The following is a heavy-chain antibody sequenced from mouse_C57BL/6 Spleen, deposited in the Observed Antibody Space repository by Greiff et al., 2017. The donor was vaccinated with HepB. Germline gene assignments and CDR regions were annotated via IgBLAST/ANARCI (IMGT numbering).Heavy chain of an antibody. J-gene: IGHJ3*01. CDR3: ARAAPPYYSNYGAWFAY. Sequence: EVQLVESGGGLVKPGGSLKLSCAASGFTFSSYAMSWVRQTPEKRLEWVATISDGGSYTYYPDNVKGRFTISRDNAKNNLYLQMSHLKSEDTAMYYCARAAPPYYSNYGAWFAYWGQGTLVTVSA. CDR2: ISDGGSYT. CDR1: GFTFSSYA. D-gene: IGHD2-5*01. V-gene: IGHV5-4*01.